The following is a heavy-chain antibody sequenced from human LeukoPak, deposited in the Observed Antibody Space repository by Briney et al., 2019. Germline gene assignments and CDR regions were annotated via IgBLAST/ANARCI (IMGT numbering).Heavy chain of an antibody. D-gene: IGHD3-9*01. CDR2: LSTSGAAT. Sequence: GGSLRLSCAASGFTFSSYSMNWVRQAPGKGLEWVSTLSTSGAATYYADSVKGRFTISRDNSENTLYLQMNSLRAEDTAVYYCAKVARSYYDILTGYDYWGQGTLVTVSS. V-gene: IGHV3-23*01. CDR1: GFTFSSYS. CDR3: AKVARSYYDILTGYDY. J-gene: IGHJ4*02.